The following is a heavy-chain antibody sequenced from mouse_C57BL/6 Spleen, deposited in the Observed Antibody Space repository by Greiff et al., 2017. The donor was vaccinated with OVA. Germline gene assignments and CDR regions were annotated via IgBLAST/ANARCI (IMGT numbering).Heavy chain of an antibody. J-gene: IGHJ3*01. CDR3: ASLLPAY. CDR2: ISSGSSTI. CDR1: GFTFSDYG. V-gene: IGHV5-17*01. Sequence: DVKLVESGGGLVKPGGSLKLSCAASGFTFSDYGMHWVRQAPEKGLEWVAYISSGSSTIYYADTVKGRFTISRDNAKNTLFLQMTSLRSEDTAMYYCASLLPAYWGQGTLVTVSA.